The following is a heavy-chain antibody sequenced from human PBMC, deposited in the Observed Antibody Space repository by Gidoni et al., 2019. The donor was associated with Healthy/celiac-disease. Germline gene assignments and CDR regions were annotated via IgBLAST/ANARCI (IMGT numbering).Heavy chain of an antibody. V-gene: IGHV4-31*03. D-gene: IGHD3-10*01. CDR3: ARYEFGPPGLKYGMDV. CDR1: GGSISSGGYY. CDR2: IYYSGST. J-gene: IGHJ6*02. Sequence: QVQLQESGPGLVKPSQTLSLTCTVSGGSISSGGYYWSWIRQHPGKGLEWIGYIYYSGSTYYNPSLKSRVTISVDTSKNQFSLKLSSVTAADTAVYYCARYEFGPPGLKYGMDVWGQGTTVTVSS.